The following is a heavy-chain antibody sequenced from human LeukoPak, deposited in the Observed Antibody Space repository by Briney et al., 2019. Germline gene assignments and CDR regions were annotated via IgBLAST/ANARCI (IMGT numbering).Heavy chain of an antibody. CDR3: ARIMGRGYCISTSCRGDWFDP. CDR2: IYHSGST. V-gene: IGHV4-4*02. J-gene: IGHJ5*02. Sequence: SGTLSLTCAVSGGSISSNNWWSWVRQPPGKELEWIGEIYHSGSTNYNPSLKSRVTISVDKSKNQFSLKLSSVTAADTAVYYCARIMGRGYCISTSCRGDWFDPWGQGTLVTVSS. D-gene: IGHD2-2*01. CDR1: GGSISSNNW.